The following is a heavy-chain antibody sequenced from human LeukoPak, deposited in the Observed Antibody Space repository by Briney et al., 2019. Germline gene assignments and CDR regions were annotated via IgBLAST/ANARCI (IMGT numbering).Heavy chain of an antibody. Sequence: GGSLRLSCAASGFTFSSYGIHWVRQAPGKGLEWVAFIRYDGSNKYHADSVKGRFTISRDNAKNSLYLQMNSLRAEDTAVYYCARAIVGDNWGQGTLVTVSS. CDR1: GFTFSSYG. J-gene: IGHJ4*02. V-gene: IGHV3-30*02. CDR3: ARAIVGDN. CDR2: IRYDGSNK. D-gene: IGHD3-22*01.